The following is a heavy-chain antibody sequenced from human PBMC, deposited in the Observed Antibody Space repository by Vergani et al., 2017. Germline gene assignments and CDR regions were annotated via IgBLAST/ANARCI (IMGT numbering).Heavy chain of an antibody. J-gene: IGHJ4*02. CDR1: GFSIDNGYY. Sequence: QVQLQESGPGLVKPSETLSLTCAVSGFSIDNGYYWDWIRQPPGKGLEWIGSIYRTGRTHFNPSLKSRVTISVDTSNNHFSLRLNLLTAADTAVYYCARRSGIVYDIFSGTQYFFDFWGQGTLVTVSS. CDR2: IYRTGRT. CDR3: ARRSGIVYDIFSGTQYFFDF. V-gene: IGHV4-38-2*01. D-gene: IGHD3-9*01.